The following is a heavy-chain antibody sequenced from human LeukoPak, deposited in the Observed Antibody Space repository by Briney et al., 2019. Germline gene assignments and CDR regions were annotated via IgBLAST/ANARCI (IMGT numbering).Heavy chain of an antibody. V-gene: IGHV1-46*01. Sequence: EASVKVSCKASGYTFTSYYMHWVRQAPGQGLEWMGIINPSGGSTSYAQKFQGRVTMTRDTSTSTVYMELSSLRSEDTAVYYYARDPQYSSSWEYYFDYWGQGTLVTVSS. CDR1: GYTFTSYY. CDR3: ARDPQYSSSWEYYFDY. CDR2: INPSGGST. D-gene: IGHD6-6*01. J-gene: IGHJ4*02.